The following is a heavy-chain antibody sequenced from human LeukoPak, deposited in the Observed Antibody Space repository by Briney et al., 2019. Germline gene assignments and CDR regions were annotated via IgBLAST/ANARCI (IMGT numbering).Heavy chain of an antibody. Sequence: ASVKVSCKASGYTFTHYGIAWVRQAPGQGLEWLGWVSAYNGNTNYAQKFQGRVTMTTDASTSTAYMELRSLRPDDTAVYYCAREVWLGGIIGTTGWFDPWGQGTLVTVSS. CDR2: VSAYNGNT. D-gene: IGHD1-14*01. CDR1: GYTFTHYG. V-gene: IGHV1-18*01. CDR3: AREVWLGGIIGTTGWFDP. J-gene: IGHJ5*02.